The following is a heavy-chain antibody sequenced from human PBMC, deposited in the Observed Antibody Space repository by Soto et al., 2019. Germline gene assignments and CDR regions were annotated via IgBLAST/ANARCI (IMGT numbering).Heavy chain of an antibody. D-gene: IGHD2-15*01. CDR1: GYTFTSYG. V-gene: IGHV1-18*01. CDR3: ARGGPAGVDTWFCSGGSCYPTPFDY. J-gene: IGHJ4*02. Sequence: QVPLVQSGAEVKKPGASVKVSCKASGYTFTSYGISWVRQAPGQGLEWMGWISAYNGNTNYAQKLQGRVTMTTDTSTSTAYMELRSLRSDDTAVYYCARGGPAGVDTWFCSGGSCYPTPFDYWGQGTLVTVSS. CDR2: ISAYNGNT.